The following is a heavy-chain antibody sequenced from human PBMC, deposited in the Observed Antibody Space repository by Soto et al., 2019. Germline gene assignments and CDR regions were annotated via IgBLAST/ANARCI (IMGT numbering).Heavy chain of an antibody. CDR1: GFTFSSYA. CDR3: AKDIRRGDFLRMAFDI. J-gene: IGHJ3*02. D-gene: IGHD2-21*02. V-gene: IGHV3-23*01. Sequence: EVQLLESGGGLVQPGGSLRLSCAASGFTFSSYAMSWVRQAPGKGLEWVSALSGSGGSTYYADSVKGQFTISRDNSKHTVYLQMNSLRAEDTAVYYCAKDIRRGDFLRMAFDIWGQGTMVTVSS. CDR2: LSGSGGST.